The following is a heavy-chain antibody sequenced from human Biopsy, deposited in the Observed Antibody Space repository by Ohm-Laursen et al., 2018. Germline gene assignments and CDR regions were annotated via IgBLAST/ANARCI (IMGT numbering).Heavy chain of an antibody. J-gene: IGHJ4*02. CDR1: GGSIISYY. V-gene: IGHV4-59*01. Sequence: GTLSLTCSVSGGSIISYYWTWIRQPPGKGLEWIGHVYNGGITYYNPSLKSRVTISVDPSKNQFSLKLNAVTAADTAVYYCAKGITVYGVVLPYYFDDWGQGTLVTVSS. CDR3: AKGITVYGVVLPYYFDD. CDR2: VYNGGIT. D-gene: IGHD3-3*01.